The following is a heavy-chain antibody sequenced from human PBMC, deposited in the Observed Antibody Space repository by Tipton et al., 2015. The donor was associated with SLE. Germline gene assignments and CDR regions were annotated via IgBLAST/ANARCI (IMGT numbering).Heavy chain of an antibody. CDR2: ISGDGGST. Sequence: SLRLSCAASGFTFDDYAMHWVRQAPGKGLEWVSLISGDGGSTYYADSVKGRFTISRDNNKNSPYLQMNTLRIEDSALYYCAKDMQGSIDHWGQGTLVTVSS. CDR1: GFTFDDYA. CDR3: AKDMQGSIDH. D-gene: IGHD3-10*01. V-gene: IGHV3-43*02. J-gene: IGHJ4*02.